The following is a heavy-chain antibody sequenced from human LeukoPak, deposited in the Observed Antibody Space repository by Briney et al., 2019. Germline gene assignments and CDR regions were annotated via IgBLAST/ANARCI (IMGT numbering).Heavy chain of an antibody. V-gene: IGHV1-24*01. CDR1: GYTLTELS. CDR3: ARGTYYYDSSGYPPDY. D-gene: IGHD3-22*01. Sequence: ASVKVSCKVSGYTLTELSMHWVRQAPGKGLEWMGGFDPEDGETIYAQKFQGRVTMTEDTSTDTAYMELSSLRSEDTAVYYCARGTYYYDSSGYPPDYWGQGTLVTVSS. J-gene: IGHJ4*02. CDR2: FDPEDGET.